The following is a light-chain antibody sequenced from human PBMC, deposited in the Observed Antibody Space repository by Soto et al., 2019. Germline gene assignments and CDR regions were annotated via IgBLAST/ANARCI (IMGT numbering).Light chain of an antibody. V-gene: IGKV1-39*01. CDR2: KAS. Sequence: DIQMTQSPSSLSTSIGDRVTITCRASQRINIYLNWYRQKPGKAPKLLIYKASTLKSGVPSRFSGSGSGTEFTLTISSLQSEDFAVYYCQQYSNWPPITFGQGTRLEIK. CDR1: QRINIY. J-gene: IGKJ5*01. CDR3: QQYSNWPPIT.